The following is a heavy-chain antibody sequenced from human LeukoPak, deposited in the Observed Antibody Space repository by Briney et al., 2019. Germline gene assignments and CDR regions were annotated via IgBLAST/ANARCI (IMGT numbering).Heavy chain of an antibody. J-gene: IGHJ4*02. CDR2: INHSGST. D-gene: IGHD4/OR15-4a*01. Sequence: SETLSLTCAVYGGSFSGYYWSWIRQPPGKGLEWIGEINHSGSTNYNPSLKSRVTISVDTSKHQFSLKLSSVTAADTAVYYCARGGLTMRTFDYWGQGTLVTVSS. CDR1: GGSFSGYY. V-gene: IGHV4-34*01. CDR3: ARGGLTMRTFDY.